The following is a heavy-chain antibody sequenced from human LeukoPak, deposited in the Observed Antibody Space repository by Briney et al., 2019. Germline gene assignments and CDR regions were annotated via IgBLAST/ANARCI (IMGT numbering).Heavy chain of an antibody. CDR2: ISSSSSYI. CDR1: GFTFSSYS. CDR3: ARVVTGAYYFDY. D-gene: IGHD4-23*01. J-gene: IGHJ4*02. V-gene: IGHV3-21*01. Sequence: GGSLRLSCAASGFTFSSYSMNWVRQAPGKGLEWVSPISSSSSYIYYADSVKGRFTISRDNAKNSLYLQMNSLRAEDTAVYYCARVVTGAYYFDYWGQGTLVTVSS.